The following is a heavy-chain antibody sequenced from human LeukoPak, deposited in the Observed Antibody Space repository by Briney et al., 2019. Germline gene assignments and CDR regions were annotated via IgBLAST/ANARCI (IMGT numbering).Heavy chain of an antibody. CDR2: IIPIFGTA. D-gene: IGHD6-13*01. CDR3: ARGRQQQLAHYYMDV. Sequence: GASVKVSCKASGGTFSSYAISWVRQAPGQGLERMGGIIPIFGTANYAQKFQGRVTITTDESTSTAYMELSSLRSEDTAVYYCARGRQQQLAHYYMDVWGKGTTVTVSS. CDR1: GGTFSSYA. J-gene: IGHJ6*03. V-gene: IGHV1-69*05.